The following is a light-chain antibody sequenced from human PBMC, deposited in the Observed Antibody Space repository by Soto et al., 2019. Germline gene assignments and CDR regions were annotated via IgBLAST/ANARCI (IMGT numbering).Light chain of an antibody. CDR3: QQYNTWLWT. CDR1: QSINAH. V-gene: IGKV3-15*01. CDR2: GAS. J-gene: IGKJ1*01. Sequence: EVVMTQSPATLSVSPGERVTLSCRASQSINAHLAWYQQKPGQAPRLLIHGASTRATGIPARFSGSGFGTEFIXXTXSXPSEDFAVYDCQQYNTWLWTFGQGTKVEIQ.